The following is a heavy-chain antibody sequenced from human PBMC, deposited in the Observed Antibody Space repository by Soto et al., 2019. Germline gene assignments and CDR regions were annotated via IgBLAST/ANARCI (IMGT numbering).Heavy chain of an antibody. CDR1: GYTFTSYA. CDR3: ARDFLGLTGDRFDP. Sequence: ASVKVSCKASGYTFTSYAMNWVRQAPGQGLEWMGWINTNTGNPTYAQGFTGRFVFSLDTSVSTAYLQICSLKAEDTAVYYCARDFLGLTGDRFDPWGQGTLVTVSS. CDR2: INTNTGNP. D-gene: IGHD7-27*01. V-gene: IGHV7-4-1*01. J-gene: IGHJ5*02.